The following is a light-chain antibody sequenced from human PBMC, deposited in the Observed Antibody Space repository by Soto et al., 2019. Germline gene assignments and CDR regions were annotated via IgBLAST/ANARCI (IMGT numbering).Light chain of an antibody. V-gene: IGLV2-14*02. J-gene: IGLJ2*01. CDR1: SSDVGTYDL. Sequence: QSVLTQPASVSGSPGQSITISCTGTSSDVGTYDLVSWYQHHPGAAPKLIIYEATRRPSGVSNRFSGSKSGNTASLTISGLQAEDEAYYYCSSYTTSTSFILFGGGTKLTVL. CDR2: EAT. CDR3: SSYTTSTSFIL.